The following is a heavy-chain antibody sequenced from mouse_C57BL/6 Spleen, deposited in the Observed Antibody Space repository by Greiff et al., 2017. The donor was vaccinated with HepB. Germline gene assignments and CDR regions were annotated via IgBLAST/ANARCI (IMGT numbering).Heavy chain of an antibody. CDR3: ARRLLRRGVYAMDY. CDR2: INSDGGST. CDR1: EYEFPSHD. V-gene: IGHV5-2*03. Sequence: EVKLVESGGGLVQPGESLKLSCESNEYEFPSHDMSWVRKTPEKRLELVAAINSDGGSTYYPDTMERRFIISRDNTKKTLYLQMSSLRSEDTALYYCARRLLRRGVYAMDYWGQGTSVTVSS. D-gene: IGHD2-12*01. J-gene: IGHJ4*01.